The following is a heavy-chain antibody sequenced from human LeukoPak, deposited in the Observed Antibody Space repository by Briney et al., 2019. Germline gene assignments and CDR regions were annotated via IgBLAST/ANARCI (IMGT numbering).Heavy chain of an antibody. CDR1: GFTFSSYA. Sequence: PGGSLRLSCAASGFTFSSYAMSWVRQAPGKGLEWVSAISGSGGSTYYADSVKGRLTISRDNSKNTLYLQMNSLRAEDTAVYYCAKASSGWYLGYYYGMDVWGQGTTVTVSS. V-gene: IGHV3-23*01. J-gene: IGHJ6*02. CDR3: AKASSGWYLGYYYGMDV. D-gene: IGHD6-19*01. CDR2: ISGSGGST.